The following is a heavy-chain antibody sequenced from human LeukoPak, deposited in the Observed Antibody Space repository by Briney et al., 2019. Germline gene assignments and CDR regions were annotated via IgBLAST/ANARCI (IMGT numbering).Heavy chain of an antibody. V-gene: IGHV1-69*01. J-gene: IGHJ4*02. D-gene: IGHD6-19*01. CDR2: IIPIFGTA. Sequence: SVKVSCKASGGTFSSYAISWVRQAPGQGLEWMGGIIPIFGTANYAQKFQGRVTITADESTSTAYMELSSLRSEDTAVYYCTTHTYSSGWYRDYWGQGTLVTVSS. CDR3: TTHTYSSGWYRDY. CDR1: GGTFSSYA.